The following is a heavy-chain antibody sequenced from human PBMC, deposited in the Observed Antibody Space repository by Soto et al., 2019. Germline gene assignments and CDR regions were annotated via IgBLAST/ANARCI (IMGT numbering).Heavy chain of an antibody. D-gene: IGHD5-18*01. Sequence: SVKVSCKASGGSFTYTLSWVRQAPGQGLGWMGGIIPIFGTTNYAQKFQGRVTITADESTKTAYMELSTLRSEDTAVYYCARLHSHGTYGMDVWGQGTTVTVSS. V-gene: IGHV1-69*13. CDR3: ARLHSHGTYGMDV. CDR1: GGSFTYT. CDR2: IIPIFGTT. J-gene: IGHJ6*02.